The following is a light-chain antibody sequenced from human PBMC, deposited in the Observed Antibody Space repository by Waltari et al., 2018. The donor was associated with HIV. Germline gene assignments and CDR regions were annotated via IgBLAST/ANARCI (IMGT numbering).Light chain of an antibody. J-gene: IGKJ5*01. CDR2: DAS. V-gene: IGKV1-33*01. CDR3: QQYDNLPIT. Sequence: DIQMTQYPSSLSACVGDRVNITCQASQDISNYLNWYQQKPGKAPKLLIYDASNLETVVPSRFSGSGSGTDFTFTISSLQPEDIATYYCQQYDNLPITFGQGTRLEIK. CDR1: QDISNY.